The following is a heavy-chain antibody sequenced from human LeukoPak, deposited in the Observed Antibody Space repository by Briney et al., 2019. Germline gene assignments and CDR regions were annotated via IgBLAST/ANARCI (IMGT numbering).Heavy chain of an antibody. D-gene: IGHD2-2*02. CDR2: IYTSGST. V-gene: IGHV4-4*07. J-gene: IGHJ6*03. CDR1: GGSISSYY. Sequence: SETLSLTCTVSGGSISSYYWSWIRQPAGKGLEWIGRIYTSGSTNYNPSLKSRVTISVDTSKNQFSLKLSSVTAADTAVYYCARDRYCSSTSCYNNYYYYYMDVWGKGTTVTISS. CDR3: ARDRYCSSTSCYNNYYYYYMDV.